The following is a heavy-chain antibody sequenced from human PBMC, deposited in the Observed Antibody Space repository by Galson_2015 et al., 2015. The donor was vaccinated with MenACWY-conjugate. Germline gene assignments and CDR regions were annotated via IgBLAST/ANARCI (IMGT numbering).Heavy chain of an antibody. D-gene: IGHD3-10*01. J-gene: IGHJ3*02. V-gene: IGHV3-23*01. CDR2: ITGSGGGT. CDR3: AKLVSKWFGADEAFDI. Sequence: SLRLSCAASGFTFSSYAMSWVRQAPGKGLEWVSAITGSGGGTYYADSVRGRFTISRDNSKNTLYLQMNSLRAGDTAVYYCAKLVSKWFGADEAFDIWGQGTMVTVSS. CDR1: GFTFSSYA.